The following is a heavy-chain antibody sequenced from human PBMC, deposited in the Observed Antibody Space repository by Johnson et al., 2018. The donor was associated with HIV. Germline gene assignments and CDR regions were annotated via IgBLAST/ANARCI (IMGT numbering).Heavy chain of an antibody. J-gene: IGHJ3*02. CDR1: GFTFSSYW. CDR3: ARDTSRGRDAFDI. V-gene: IGHV3-7*03. Sequence: VQLVESGGGLVKPGGSLRLSCAASGFTFSSYWMSWVRQAPGKGLEWVANIKQDGSEKYYVDSVKGRFTISRDNAKNSLYLQMNSLRAEDTAVYYCARDTSRGRDAFDIWGQGTMVTVSS. CDR2: IKQDGSEK. D-gene: IGHD3-10*01.